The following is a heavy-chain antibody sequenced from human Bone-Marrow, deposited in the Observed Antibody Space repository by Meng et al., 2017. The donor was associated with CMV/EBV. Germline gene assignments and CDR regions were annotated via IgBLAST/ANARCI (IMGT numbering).Heavy chain of an antibody. CDR3: AKSRGYFQFDL. CDR2: IGAAETT. J-gene: IGHJ2*01. Sequence: GESLKISCAASGFTFSSYGMHWVRQAPGKGLEWLSHIGAAETTNYADSVKGRFTISRDNSKNTLYLQMNSLRAEDTAVYYCAKSRGYFQFDLWGRGTLVTVSS. CDR1: GFTFSSYG. V-gene: IGHV3-23*01. D-gene: IGHD2/OR15-2a*01.